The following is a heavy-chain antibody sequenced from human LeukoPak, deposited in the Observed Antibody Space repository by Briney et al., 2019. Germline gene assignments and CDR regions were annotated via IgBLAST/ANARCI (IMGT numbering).Heavy chain of an antibody. V-gene: IGHV3-66*01. J-gene: IGHJ4*02. CDR2: IYGGGTT. CDR3: VRDLTPGYFDH. Sequence: SGGSLRLSCAVSGVTVSSNFMSWVHQTPGKGLEWVSVIYGGGTTYNADSVKDRFSISRDDSKNTVYLQMIDLRAEDTAVYYCVRDLTPGYFDHWGQGALVTVSS. CDR1: GVTVSSNF.